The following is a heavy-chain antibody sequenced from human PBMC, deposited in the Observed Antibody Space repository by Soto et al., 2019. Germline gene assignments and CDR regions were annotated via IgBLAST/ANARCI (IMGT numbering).Heavy chain of an antibody. Sequence: QLQLQESGPALVRPSETLSLNCVVSGGSTSSSIHYWGWIRQPPGKGLEWIGSMSHSGSTHYNPSLKSRVNISADKSENQFSLTLTTVTPADTAVYFCARHMDYNILTGYFDWGQGTLVTVSS. CDR2: MSHSGST. CDR1: GGSTSSSIHY. CDR3: ARHMDYNILTGYFD. D-gene: IGHD3-9*01. J-gene: IGHJ4*02. V-gene: IGHV4-39*01.